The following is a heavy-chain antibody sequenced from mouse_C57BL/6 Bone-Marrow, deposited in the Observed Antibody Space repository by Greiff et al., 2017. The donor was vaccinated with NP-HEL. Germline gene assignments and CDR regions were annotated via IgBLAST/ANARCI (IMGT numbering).Heavy chain of an antibody. J-gene: IGHJ3*01. Sequence: QVQLQQPGAELVMPGASVKLSCKASGYTFTSYWMHWVKQRPGQGLEWIGEIDPSDSYTNYNQKFKGKSTLTVDKSSSTAYMQLSSLTSEDSAVYYCARALYDGYYEAWFAYWGQGTLVTVSA. CDR1: GYTFTSYW. D-gene: IGHD2-3*01. CDR3: ARALYDGYYEAWFAY. CDR2: IDPSDSYT. V-gene: IGHV1-69*01.